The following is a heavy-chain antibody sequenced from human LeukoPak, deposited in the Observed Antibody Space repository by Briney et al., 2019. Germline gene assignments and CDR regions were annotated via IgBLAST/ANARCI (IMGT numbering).Heavy chain of an antibody. D-gene: IGHD1-26*01. CDR3: ARDTDGSLDY. Sequence: GGSLRLFCAASGFTFSNSWMAWVRQSPGKGLEWVANIKQDGSTKHYADSLKGRFTISRDNPKNSVYVQMNSLRADDTAVYYCARDTDGSLDYWGQGILVTVAS. V-gene: IGHV3-7*01. CDR2: IKQDGSTK. CDR1: GFTFSNSW. J-gene: IGHJ4*02.